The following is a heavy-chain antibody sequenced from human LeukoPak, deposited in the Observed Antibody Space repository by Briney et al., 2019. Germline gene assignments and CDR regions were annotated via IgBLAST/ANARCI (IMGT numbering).Heavy chain of an antibody. CDR2: IYTSGST. CDR3: AREGDSGYCCGGSCYGWRNLDY. Sequence: SETLSLTCTVSGASISIGSFYWTWIRQPAGKGLEWIGRIYTSGSTDYSPSLKSRVTISVDTSKNQFSLKLSSVTAADTAVYYCAREGDSGYCCGGSCYGWRNLDYWGQGTLVTVSS. D-gene: IGHD2-15*01. J-gene: IGHJ4*02. CDR1: GASISIGSFY. V-gene: IGHV4-61*02.